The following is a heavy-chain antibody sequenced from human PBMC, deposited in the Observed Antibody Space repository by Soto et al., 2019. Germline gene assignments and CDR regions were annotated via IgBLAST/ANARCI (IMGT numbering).Heavy chain of an antibody. D-gene: IGHD3-22*01. V-gene: IGHV3-23*01. CDR3: AKDQSITMIVVVITSLDY. Sequence: PVGSLRLSCAASGFTFSSYAMSWVRQAPGKGLEWVSAISGSGGSTYYADSVKGRFTISRDNSKNTLYLQMNSLRAEDTAVYYCAKDQSITMIVVVITSLDYWGQGTLVTVSS. CDR2: ISGSGGST. J-gene: IGHJ4*02. CDR1: GFTFSSYA.